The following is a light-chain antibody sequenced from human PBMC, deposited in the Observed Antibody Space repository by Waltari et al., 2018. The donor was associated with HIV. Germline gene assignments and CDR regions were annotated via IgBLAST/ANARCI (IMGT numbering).Light chain of an antibody. CDR1: SSDVGNYNL. CDR3: CSYGGSSTWV. J-gene: IGLJ3*02. CDR2: EAV. V-gene: IGLV2-23*01. Sequence: QSALTQPASVSGSPGQSITISCTGTSSDVGNYNLVSWYQQYPGKAPKLMIYEAVKRPSGVSNRISASKSGNTASLTISGLQAEDEADYYCCSYGGSSTWVFGGGTK.